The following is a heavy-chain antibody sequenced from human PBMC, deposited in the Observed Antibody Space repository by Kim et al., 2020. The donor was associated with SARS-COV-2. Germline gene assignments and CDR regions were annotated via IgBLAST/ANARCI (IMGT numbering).Heavy chain of an antibody. V-gene: IGHV4-31*03. CDR3: ARGRGHYYGSGSYLVPFDP. CDR2: IYYSGST. CDR1: GGSISSGGYY. J-gene: IGHJ5*02. Sequence: SETLSLTCTVSGGSISSGGYYWSWIRQHPGKGLEWIGYIYYSGSTYYNPSLKSRVTISVDTSKNQFSLKLSSVTAADTAVYYCARGRGHYYGSGSYLVPFDPWGQEPWSPSPQ. D-gene: IGHD3-10*01.